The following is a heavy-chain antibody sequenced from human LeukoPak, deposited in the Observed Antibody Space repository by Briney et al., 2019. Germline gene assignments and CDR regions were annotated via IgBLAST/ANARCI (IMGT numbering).Heavy chain of an antibody. J-gene: IGHJ5*02. CDR1: GDPISGYS. Sequence: SETLSLTCTVSGDPISGYSWSWIRQSPGKGLEWIGYVFYSGSTNYNPSLKSRVTMLVDTSKNQFSLKLSSVTAADTAVYYCARVEATTTLKGFDPWGQGTLVTVSS. CDR3: ARVEATTTLKGFDP. V-gene: IGHV4-59*12. D-gene: IGHD1-26*01. CDR2: VFYSGST.